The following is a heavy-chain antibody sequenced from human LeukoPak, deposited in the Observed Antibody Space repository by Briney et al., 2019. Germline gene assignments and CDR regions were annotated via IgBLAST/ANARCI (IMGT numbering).Heavy chain of an antibody. J-gene: IGHJ3*02. V-gene: IGHV3-23*01. CDR2: ISSSGGST. CDR1: GFTFSSYA. Sequence: GGSLRLSCAASGFTFSSYAMSWVRQAPGKGLEWVSAISSSGGSTYYADSVKGRFTISRDNAKNSLYLQMNSLRAEDTAVYYCARDDSSGYYRQFDAFDIWGQGTMVTVSS. D-gene: IGHD3-22*01. CDR3: ARDDSSGYYRQFDAFDI.